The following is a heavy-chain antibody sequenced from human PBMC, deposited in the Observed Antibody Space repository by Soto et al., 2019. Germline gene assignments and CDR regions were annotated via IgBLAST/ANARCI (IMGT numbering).Heavy chain of an antibody. CDR3: ASLNYGDYVRYYYMDV. V-gene: IGHV4-59*01. J-gene: IGHJ6*03. D-gene: IGHD4-17*01. CDR2: IYYSGST. CDR1: GGSFSGYY. Sequence: SETLSLTCAVYGGSFSGYYWSWIRQPPGKGLEWIGYIYYSGSTNYNPSLKSRVTISVDTSKNQFSLKLSSVTAADTAVYYCASLNYGDYVRYYYMDVWGKGTTVTVSS.